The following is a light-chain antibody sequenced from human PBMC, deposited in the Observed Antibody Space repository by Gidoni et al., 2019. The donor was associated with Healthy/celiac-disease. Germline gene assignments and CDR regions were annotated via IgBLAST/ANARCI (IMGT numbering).Light chain of an antibody. CDR3: QSYDSSLSGSVV. V-gene: IGLV1-40*01. CDR2: GNS. J-gene: IGLJ2*01. CDR1: SPNIGAGYD. Sequence: QSVLTQPPSVSGAPGQRVTISCTGSSPNIGAGYDVHWSQQLPGTAPKLLISGNSNRPAGVPDRFSGSKSGTSASLAITGLQAEDEADYYCQSYDSSLSGSVVFGGGTKLTVL.